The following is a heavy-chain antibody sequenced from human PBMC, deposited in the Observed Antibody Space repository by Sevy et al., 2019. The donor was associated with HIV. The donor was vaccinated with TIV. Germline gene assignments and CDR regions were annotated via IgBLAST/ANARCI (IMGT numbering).Heavy chain of an antibody. D-gene: IGHD1-20*01. Sequence: SQTLSLTCAISGDTVSSDSAAWNWIRQSPARGVEWLGRTYYRSTWHKDYATSLNSRMAITPDTSKNQFSLQLNSVTPEDTAVYYCARDHNFVLDYWGQRIVVTVSS. V-gene: IGHV6-1*01. CDR2: TYYRSTWHK. CDR3: ARDHNFVLDY. J-gene: IGHJ4*02. CDR1: GDTVSSDSAA.